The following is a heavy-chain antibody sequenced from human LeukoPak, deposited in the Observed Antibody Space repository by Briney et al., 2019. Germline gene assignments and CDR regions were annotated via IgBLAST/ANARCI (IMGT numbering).Heavy chain of an antibody. J-gene: IGHJ4*02. V-gene: IGHV3-7*01. CDR3: ARDLAYSRLDY. CDR2: INPDGNKK. Sequence: GSLRLSCAVSGLTFISSWMDWVRQAPGEGLEWVASINPDGNKKYSADSVKGRFTISRDNAENSLYLQMNSLRVEDTAFYYCARDLAYSRLDYWGQGMLVTVSS. D-gene: IGHD5-18*01. CDR1: GLTFISSW.